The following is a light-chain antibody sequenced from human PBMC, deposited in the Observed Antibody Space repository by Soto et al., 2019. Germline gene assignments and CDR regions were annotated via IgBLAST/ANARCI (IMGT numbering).Light chain of an antibody. CDR3: QQYNNWPRT. Sequence: EIVMTQSPATLSVSPGERATLSCRASQSISITLAWYQQKPGQAPRLLIYGVSTRATDIPARFSGSGSGTEFTLTISGLQSEDFAVYYCQQYNNWPRTFGGGTKVEI. CDR1: QSISIT. J-gene: IGKJ4*01. CDR2: GVS. V-gene: IGKV3-15*01.